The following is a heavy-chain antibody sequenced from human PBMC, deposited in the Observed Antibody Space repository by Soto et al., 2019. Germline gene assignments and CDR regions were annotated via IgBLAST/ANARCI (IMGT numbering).Heavy chain of an antibody. Sequence: SETLSLTCTVSGGSISSGGYYRSWIRQHPGKGLEWIGYIYYSGSTYYNPSLKSRVTISVDTSKNQFSLKLSSVTAADTAVYYCARDRPYYYDSSGYSSYWYFDLWGRGTLVAVSS. CDR1: GGSISSGGYY. CDR3: ARDRPYYYDSSGYSSYWYFDL. CDR2: IYYSGST. D-gene: IGHD3-22*01. J-gene: IGHJ2*01. V-gene: IGHV4-31*03.